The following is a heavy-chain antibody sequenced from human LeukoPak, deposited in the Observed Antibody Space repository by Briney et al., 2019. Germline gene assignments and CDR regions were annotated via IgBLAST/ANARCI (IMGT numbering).Heavy chain of an antibody. D-gene: IGHD4-17*01. Sequence: GGSLRLSCAASGFTFDDYAMHWVRQAPGKGLEWVSGISWNSGSIGYADSVKGRFTISRDNAKNSLYLQMNSLRAEDTALCYCAKESDYGDYVLAFDIWGQGTMVTVSS. CDR2: ISWNSGSI. V-gene: IGHV3-9*01. J-gene: IGHJ3*02. CDR1: GFTFDDYA. CDR3: AKESDYGDYVLAFDI.